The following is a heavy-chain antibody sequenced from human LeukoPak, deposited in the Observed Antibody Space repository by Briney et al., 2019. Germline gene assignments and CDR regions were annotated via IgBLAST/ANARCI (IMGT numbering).Heavy chain of an antibody. J-gene: IGHJ4*02. CDR3: ARVWGFGELLLGAFDY. Sequence: ASVKVSFKASGGTFSSYAISWVRQAPGQGLEWMGGIIPIFGTANYAQKFQGRVTITADESTSTAYMELSSLRSEDTAVYYCARVWGFGELLLGAFDYWGQGTLVTVSS. D-gene: IGHD3-10*01. V-gene: IGHV1-69*13. CDR2: IIPIFGTA. CDR1: GGTFSSYA.